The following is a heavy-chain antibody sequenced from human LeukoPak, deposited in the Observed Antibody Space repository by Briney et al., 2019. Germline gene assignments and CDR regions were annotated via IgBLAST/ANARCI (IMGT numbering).Heavy chain of an antibody. V-gene: IGHV1-46*01. Sequence: ASVKVSCKASGYSFTSYYIHWVRQAPGQGLEWMGIIIPTGGSTTYAQKFQGRVTMTRDMSTSTAYMELRSLRSDDTAVYYCARATMVRGVDRPAQYYYYYYYMDVWGKGTTVTISS. J-gene: IGHJ6*03. CDR3: ARATMVRGVDRPAQYYYYYYYMDV. D-gene: IGHD3-10*01. CDR2: IIPTGGST. CDR1: GYSFTSYY.